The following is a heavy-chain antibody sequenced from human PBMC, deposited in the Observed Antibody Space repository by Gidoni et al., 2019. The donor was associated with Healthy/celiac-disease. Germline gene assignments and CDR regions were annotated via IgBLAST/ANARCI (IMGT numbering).Heavy chain of an antibody. Sequence: QITLKESGPTLVKPTQTLTLTCTFAGFSLSTSGGGVGWIRQPPGKALAWLALMYWDDDTRYSPSLTSRLTITKYTSKNQVVLTLTNMDPVDTATYSCAHKGYGSGSYYLGGFDPWGQGTLVTVSS. V-gene: IGHV2-5*02. CDR1: GFSLSTSGGG. CDR2: MYWDDDT. J-gene: IGHJ5*02. CDR3: AHKGYGSGSYYLGGFDP. D-gene: IGHD3-10*01.